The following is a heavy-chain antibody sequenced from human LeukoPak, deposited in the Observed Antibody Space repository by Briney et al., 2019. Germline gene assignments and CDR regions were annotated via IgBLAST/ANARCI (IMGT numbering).Heavy chain of an antibody. Sequence: GGSLRLSCAASGFTFSNYWMHWVRQAPGKGLVWVSRINTDGSSTSYADSVKGRFTISRDNAKNTLYLQMNSLRAEDTAVYYCASNLELTGDGGYYYYMDVWGKGTTVTVYS. V-gene: IGHV3-74*01. CDR2: INTDGSST. CDR3: ASNLELTGDGGYYYYMDV. D-gene: IGHD7-27*01. CDR1: GFTFSNYW. J-gene: IGHJ6*03.